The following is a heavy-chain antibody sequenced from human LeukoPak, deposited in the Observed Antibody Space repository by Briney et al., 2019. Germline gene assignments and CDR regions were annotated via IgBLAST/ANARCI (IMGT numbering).Heavy chain of an antibody. D-gene: IGHD2-2*01. CDR3: AGAMEGRYCSSTSCYGSYYYYYGMDV. CDR2: INTNTGNP. V-gene: IGHV7-4-1*01. J-gene: IGHJ6*04. Sequence: ASVKVSCKASGYTFTSYAMNWVRQAPGQGLEWMGWINTNTGNPTYAQGFTGRFVFSLDTSVSTAYLQICSLKAEDTAVYYCAGAMEGRYCSSTSCYGSYYYYYGMDVWGKGTTVTVSS. CDR1: GYTFTSYA.